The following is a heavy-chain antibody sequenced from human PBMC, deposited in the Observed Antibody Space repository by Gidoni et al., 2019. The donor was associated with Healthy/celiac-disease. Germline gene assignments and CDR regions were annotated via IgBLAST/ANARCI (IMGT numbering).Heavy chain of an antibody. CDR2: IWYDGSNK. CDR1: GFPFSSYG. J-gene: IGHJ4*02. V-gene: IGHV3-33*01. Sequence: QVQLVESGGGVVQPGRSLRLSCAASGFPFSSYGMHWVRQAPGKGLEWVAVIWYDGSNKYYADSVKGRFTISRDNSKNTLYLQMNSLRAEDTAVYYCARGTYYYDSTFDYWGQGTLVTVSS. CDR3: ARGTYYYDSTFDY. D-gene: IGHD3-22*01.